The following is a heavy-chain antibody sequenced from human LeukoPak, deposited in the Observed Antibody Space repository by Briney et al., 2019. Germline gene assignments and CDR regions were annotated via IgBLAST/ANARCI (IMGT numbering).Heavy chain of an antibody. CDR3: ARSDRNWFDP. V-gene: IGHV4-31*03. Sequence: SQTLSLTCTVSGGSISSGDYYWSWIRQHPGKGLEWIGYIYYSGSTYYNPSLKSRVTISLYRSRNQFSLNLNSVTAADTAVYYCARSDRNWFDPWSQGTLVTVSS. CDR2: IYYSGST. D-gene: IGHD2-21*02. CDR1: GGSISSGDYY. J-gene: IGHJ5*02.